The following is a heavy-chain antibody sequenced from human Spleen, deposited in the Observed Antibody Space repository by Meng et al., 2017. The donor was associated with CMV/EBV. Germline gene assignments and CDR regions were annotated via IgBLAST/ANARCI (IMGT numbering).Heavy chain of an antibody. CDR3: AKERLSSGWFFDY. D-gene: IGHD6-19*01. Sequence: GGSLRLSCAASGFTFSNYAMNWVRQAPGKGLEWVSVIFGGSVTYYADSVKGRFTIARDNSKSTLYLQMNSLRAEDTAVYYCAKERLSSGWFFDYWGQGTLVTVSS. CDR2: IFGGSVT. V-gene: IGHV3-23*03. J-gene: IGHJ4*02. CDR1: GFTFSNYA.